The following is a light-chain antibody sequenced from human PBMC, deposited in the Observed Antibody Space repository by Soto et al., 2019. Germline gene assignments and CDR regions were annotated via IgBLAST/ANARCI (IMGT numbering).Light chain of an antibody. CDR3: QQYGSSPLT. CDR2: GAS. J-gene: IGKJ4*01. Sequence: EIVLTQSPGTLSLSPGERATLSCRARQSVSSSYLAWYQQKPGQAPRLLIYGASSRATGIPDRFSGSGSGTDFTLTISRPEPEDFAVYYCQQYGSSPLTFGGGTKVEIK. V-gene: IGKV3-20*01. CDR1: QSVSSSY.